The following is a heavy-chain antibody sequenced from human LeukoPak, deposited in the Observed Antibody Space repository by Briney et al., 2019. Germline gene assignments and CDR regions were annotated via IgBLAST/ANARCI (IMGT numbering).Heavy chain of an antibody. CDR1: GFTFSSYS. D-gene: IGHD3-22*01. J-gene: IGHJ4*02. CDR3: ARESDSSGYYLDY. V-gene: IGHV3-48*01. Sequence: GGSLRLSCAASGFTFSSYSMNWVRQAPGKGLEWVSYISSSSSTIYYADSVKGRFTISRDNAKKSLYLQMDSLRAEDTAVYYCARESDSSGYYLDYWGQGTLVTVSS. CDR2: ISSSSSTI.